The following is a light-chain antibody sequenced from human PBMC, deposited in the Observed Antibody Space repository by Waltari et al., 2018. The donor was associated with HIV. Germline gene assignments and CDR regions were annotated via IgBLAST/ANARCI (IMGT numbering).Light chain of an antibody. CDR1: SSDVGDYNS. CDR3: CSYAGTYTYV. Sequence: QSGLTQPRSVSGSPGQSVTISCTGTSSDVGDYNSVSWYQQHPGKAPKLMIYDVSEWPSGVPDRFSGSKSGNTASLTISGLQAEDEADYYCCSYAGTYTYVFGTGTKVTVL. V-gene: IGLV2-11*01. CDR2: DVS. J-gene: IGLJ1*01.